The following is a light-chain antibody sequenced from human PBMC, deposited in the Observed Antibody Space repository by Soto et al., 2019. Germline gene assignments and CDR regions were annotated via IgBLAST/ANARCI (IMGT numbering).Light chain of an antibody. V-gene: IGLV2-23*02. CDR1: SSDVGSYNL. CDR2: GVT. J-gene: IGLJ1*01. Sequence: QSVLTQPASVSGSPVQSITISCTGTSSDVGSYNLVSWYQQHPGKAPKLIIYGVTERPSGISNRFSGSKSGNTASLTISGLQAEDEADYYCCTYARSSTSLYVIGTGTKLTVL. CDR3: CTYARSSTSLYV.